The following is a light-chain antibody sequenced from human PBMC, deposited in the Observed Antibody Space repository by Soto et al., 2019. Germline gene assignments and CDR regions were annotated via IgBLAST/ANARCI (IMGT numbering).Light chain of an antibody. CDR2: LNNDDSH. J-gene: IGLJ2*01. V-gene: IGLV4-69*01. CDR3: QTWGTGFQV. Sequence: QSVLTQSPSASASLGASVKLTCTLSSGHSSYAIAWHQKQPGKGPRYLMDLNNDDSHTKGDGIPDRFSGSSSGAERYLIISSLQSEDEADYYCQTWGTGFQVFGGGTKLTVI. CDR1: SGHSSYA.